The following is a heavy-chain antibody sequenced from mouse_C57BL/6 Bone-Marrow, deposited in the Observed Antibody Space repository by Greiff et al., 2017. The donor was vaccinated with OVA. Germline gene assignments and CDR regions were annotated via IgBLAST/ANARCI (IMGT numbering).Heavy chain of an antibody. D-gene: IGHD2-1*01. J-gene: IGHJ4*01. V-gene: IGHV1-9*01. CDR3: AREGIYYGNYGGVYYYAMDY. Sequence: VQLQESGAELMKPGASVKLSCKATGYTFTGYWIEWVKQRPGHGLEWIGEILPGSGSTNYNETFKGKATYTADTSSNTAYMQLSSLTTEDSAIYYCAREGIYYGNYGGVYYYAMDYWGQGTSVTVSS. CDR1: GYTFTGYW. CDR2: ILPGSGST.